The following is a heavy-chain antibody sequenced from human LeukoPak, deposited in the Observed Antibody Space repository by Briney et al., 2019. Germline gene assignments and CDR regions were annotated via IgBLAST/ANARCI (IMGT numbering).Heavy chain of an antibody. CDR2: INPNTGGT. Sequence: APVKVSCKASGYTFTGYYMHWVRQAPGQGLEWMGWINPNTGGTNYAQTFQGRVTMTRDTSISTAYMELTRLRSDDTAVYFCARSDSIVVVPVWAFDIWGQGTMVTVSS. CDR1: GYTFTGYY. CDR3: ARSDSIVVVPVWAFDI. J-gene: IGHJ3*02. V-gene: IGHV1-2*02. D-gene: IGHD2-2*01.